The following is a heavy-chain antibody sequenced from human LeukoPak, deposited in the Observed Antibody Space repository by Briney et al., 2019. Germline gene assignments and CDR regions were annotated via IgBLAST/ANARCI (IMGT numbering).Heavy chain of an antibody. V-gene: IGHV3-23*01. Sequence: GGSLRLSCAASGFTFSSYAMSWVRQAPGKGLELVSAISGSGGSTYYADSVKGRFTISRDNSKNTLYLQMNSLRAEDTAVYYCAKTYGDYVAIDYFDYWGQGTLVTVSS. CDR3: AKTYGDYVAIDYFDY. D-gene: IGHD4-17*01. J-gene: IGHJ4*02. CDR2: ISGSGGST. CDR1: GFTFSSYA.